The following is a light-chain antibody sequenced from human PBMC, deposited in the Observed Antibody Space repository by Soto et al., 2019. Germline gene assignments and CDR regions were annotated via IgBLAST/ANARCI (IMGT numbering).Light chain of an antibody. J-gene: IGLJ2*01. Sequence: QSALTQPRSVSGSPGQSVTISCTGTTNDVGAYNYVSWYQQHPGKAPKLMIYDVTKRPSGVPDRFSGSKSGNTASLTISGLQAEDEADYYCCSYAGSYTYVVFGGGTQVTVL. CDR2: DVT. V-gene: IGLV2-11*01. CDR3: CSYAGSYTYVV. CDR1: TNDVGAYNY.